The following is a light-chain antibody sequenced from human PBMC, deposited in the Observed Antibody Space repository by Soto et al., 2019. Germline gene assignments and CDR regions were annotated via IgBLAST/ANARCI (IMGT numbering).Light chain of an antibody. CDR1: SSNIGSNS. Sequence: QPVLTQPPSASGTPGQRVTISCSGSSSNIGSNSVNWYQQVPGTAPKLLIYSTNRRPSGVPDRFSGSKSDTSASLAISGLQSEDEADYYCAAWDDSLNGEVVFGGGTKLPVL. V-gene: IGLV1-44*01. J-gene: IGLJ2*01. CDR2: STN. CDR3: AAWDDSLNGEVV.